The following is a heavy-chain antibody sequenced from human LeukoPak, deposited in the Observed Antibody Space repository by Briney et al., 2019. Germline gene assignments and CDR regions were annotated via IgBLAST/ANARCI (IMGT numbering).Heavy chain of an antibody. CDR1: GFTFSSYA. CDR2: IHSDGST. V-gene: IGHV3-53*01. Sequence: PGRSLRLSCAASGFTFSSYAMHWVRQAPGKGLEWVSVIHSDGSTYYADSVKGRFTISRDNSKNTLYLQMNSLRAEDTAVYYCARDANYYDSSANYYYYMDVWGKGTTVTISS. CDR3: ARDANYYDSSANYYYYMDV. J-gene: IGHJ6*03. D-gene: IGHD3-22*01.